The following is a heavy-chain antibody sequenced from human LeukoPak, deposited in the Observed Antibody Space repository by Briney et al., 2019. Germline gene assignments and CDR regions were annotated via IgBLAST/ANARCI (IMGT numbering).Heavy chain of an antibody. CDR2: IYYIGNT. CDR1: GGSISSSSYS. Sequence: PSETLSLTCSVSGGSISSSSYSWGWIRQPPGKGLEWMASIYYIGNTYYNPSLKSRATTSVDTSENQFSLKLSSVTAADTAVYYCARDRGGYYDSSGYYPLDYWGQGTLVTVSS. CDR3: ARDRGGYYDSSGYYPLDY. J-gene: IGHJ4*02. D-gene: IGHD3-22*01. V-gene: IGHV4-39*02.